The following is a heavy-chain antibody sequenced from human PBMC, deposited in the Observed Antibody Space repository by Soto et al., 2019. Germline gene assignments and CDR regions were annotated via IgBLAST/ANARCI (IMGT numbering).Heavy chain of an antibody. CDR1: GFTFSSHS. V-gene: IGHV3-30-3*01. J-gene: IGHJ4*02. D-gene: IGHD6-13*01. CDR2: ISYDGSNK. CDR3: ATYASSWTVFDY. Sequence: QVQLVESGGGVVQPGRSLRLSCAASGFTFSSHSMHWVRQAPGKGLEWVAVISYDGSNKYYADSVKGRFTISRDNSKNTLDLQMNSLRAEDTAVYYCATYASSWTVFDYWGQGTLVTVSS.